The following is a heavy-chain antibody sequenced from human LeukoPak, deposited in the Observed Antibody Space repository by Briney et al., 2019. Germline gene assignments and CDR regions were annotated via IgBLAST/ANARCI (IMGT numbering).Heavy chain of an antibody. CDR3: ARLIGLGEVSPYSDS. D-gene: IGHD3-16*02. V-gene: IGHV4-59*01. CDR1: GGSFSNYC. CDR2: HKGWST. J-gene: IGHJ4*02. Sequence: SETLSLTCTVSGGSFSNYCWTWIRQPPGKTLEWIGCHKGWSTHYNPSLRSRVTISVDTSKSQFSLKLSSVTAPDTAVYYCARLIGLGEVSPYSDSWGQGRLVTVSS.